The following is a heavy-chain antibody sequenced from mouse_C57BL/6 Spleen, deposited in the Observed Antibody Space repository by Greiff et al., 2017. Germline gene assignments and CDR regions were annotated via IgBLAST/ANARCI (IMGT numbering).Heavy chain of an antibody. Sequence: EVQRVESGGDLVKPGGSLKLSCAASGFTFSSYGMSWVRQTPDKRLEWVATISSGGSYTYYPDSVKGRFTISRDNAKNTLYLQMSSLKSEDTAMYYCARHRGSYYYGSSYVGYFDVWGTGTTVTVSS. J-gene: IGHJ1*03. CDR3: ARHRGSYYYGSSYVGYFDV. CDR1: GFTFSSYG. CDR2: ISSGGSYT. V-gene: IGHV5-6*01. D-gene: IGHD1-1*01.